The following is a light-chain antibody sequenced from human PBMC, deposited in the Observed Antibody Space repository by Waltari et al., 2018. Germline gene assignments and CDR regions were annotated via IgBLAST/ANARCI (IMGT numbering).Light chain of an antibody. CDR1: QSFLYNSNDKNY. Sequence: QSFLYNSNDKNYLAWYQQKPGQPPKLLIYWASTRESGVPDRFSGSGSGTDFTLTSSSLEAEDVAVYYCQKYYRGRTVGQRTKVEIK. CDR3: QKYYRGRT. V-gene: IGKV4-1*01. CDR2: WAS. J-gene: IGKJ1*01.